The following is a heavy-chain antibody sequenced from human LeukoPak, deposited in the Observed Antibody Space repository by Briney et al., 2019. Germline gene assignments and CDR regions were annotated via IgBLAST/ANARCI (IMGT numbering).Heavy chain of an antibody. CDR1: GGTFSSYA. D-gene: IGHD1-26*01. CDR3: AGGSSGRYHGGIDY. J-gene: IGHJ4*02. V-gene: IGHV1-69*01. Sequence: GSSVKVSCKASGGTFSSYAISWVRQAPGQGLEWVGGIIPIFGTANYAQKFQGRVTITADESTSTGYVELSSLRSEDTAVYYCAGGSSGRYHGGIDYWGQGTLVTVSS. CDR2: IIPIFGTA.